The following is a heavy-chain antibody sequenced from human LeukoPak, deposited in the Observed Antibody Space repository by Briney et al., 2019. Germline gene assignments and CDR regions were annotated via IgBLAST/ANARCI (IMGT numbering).Heavy chain of an antibody. V-gene: IGHV4-61*02. Sequence: KPSQTLSLTCTVSGGSISSGSYYWSWIRQPAGKGLGWIGRIYTSGSTNYNPSLKSRVTMSVDTSKNQFSLKLSSVTAADTAVYYCARDSLGRDGDYDSAFDIWGQGTMVTVSS. CDR1: GGSISSGSYY. CDR2: IYTSGST. D-gene: IGHD4-17*01. CDR3: ARDSLGRDGDYDSAFDI. J-gene: IGHJ3*02.